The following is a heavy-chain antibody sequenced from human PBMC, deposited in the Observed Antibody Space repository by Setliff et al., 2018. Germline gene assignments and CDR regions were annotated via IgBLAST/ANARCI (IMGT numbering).Heavy chain of an antibody. CDR2: ISAYNGNT. D-gene: IGHD3-9*01. V-gene: IGHV1-18*01. CDR1: GGTFSSYG. Sequence: ASVKVSCKASGGTFSSYGISWVRQAPGQGLEWMGWISAYNGNTNYAQKLQGRVTMTTDTSTSTAYMELSSLRSEDTAVYYCARVLEPNYDILTGYYYYYYYGMDVWGQGTTVTVSS. J-gene: IGHJ6*02. CDR3: ARVLEPNYDILTGYYYYYYYGMDV.